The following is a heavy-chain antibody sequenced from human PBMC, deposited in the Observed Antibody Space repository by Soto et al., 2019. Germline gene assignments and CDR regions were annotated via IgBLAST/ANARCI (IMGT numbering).Heavy chain of an antibody. CDR3: ARARMVRGVIYYYGMDV. J-gene: IGHJ6*02. CDR1: GGSISSGGNY. CDR2: IYHSGST. Sequence: QVQLQESGPGLVKSSQTLSLTCTVSGGSISSGGNYWSWIRQHPGKGLEWIGYIYHSGSTYYNPSLKSRVTISVDTSKNQFSQKLNSVTAADTAVYYCARARMVRGVIYYYGMDVWGQGTTVTVSS. V-gene: IGHV4-31*03. D-gene: IGHD3-10*01.